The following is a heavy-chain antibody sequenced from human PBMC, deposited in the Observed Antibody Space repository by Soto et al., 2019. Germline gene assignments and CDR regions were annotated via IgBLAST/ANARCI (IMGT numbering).Heavy chain of an antibody. CDR2: VSAGGDMT. V-gene: IGHV3-23*01. D-gene: IGHD3-10*01. CDR3: ARGDRGGSGSPASYYYSGLEV. J-gene: IGHJ6*02. CDR1: GFTFSSYA. Sequence: DVQVLESGGDLVQPGGSLRLSCAASGFTFSSYAMSWVRQAPGKGLEWVSSVSAGGDMTYYSDSVKGRFTISRDNSNNALFLQMNSLRIEDTALYYCARGDRGGSGSPASYYYSGLEVWGQGTRVTVS.